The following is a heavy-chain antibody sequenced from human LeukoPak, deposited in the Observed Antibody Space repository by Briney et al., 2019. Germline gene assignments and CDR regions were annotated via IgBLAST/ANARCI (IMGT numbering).Heavy chain of an antibody. V-gene: IGHV3-23*01. Sequence: PGGSLRLSCAASGFTFSSYDMHWVRQATGKGLEWVSAISTSGGSTYYADSVKGRFTISRDNSKNTLFLQLNNLRAEDTAVYYCAKVNYYDSSGYYWGQGTLVTVSS. J-gene: IGHJ4*02. CDR1: GFTFSSYD. D-gene: IGHD3-22*01. CDR3: AKVNYYDSSGYY. CDR2: ISTSGGST.